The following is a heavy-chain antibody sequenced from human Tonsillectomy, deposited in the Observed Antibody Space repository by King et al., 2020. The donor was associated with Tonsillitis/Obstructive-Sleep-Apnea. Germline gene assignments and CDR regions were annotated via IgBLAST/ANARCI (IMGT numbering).Heavy chain of an antibody. CDR1: GFTFSSYA. CDR2: ISGSGGGT. V-gene: IGHV3-23*04. CDR3: ANGKDNSGWYYYGMDV. Sequence: VQLVESGGGLVQPGGSLRLSCAASGFTFSSYAMNWVRQAPGKGLEWVSAISGSGGGTYSANSVRGRFTISRDNSKNTLYLQMNSLTVEDSAVYYCANGKDNSGWYYYGMDVWGQGTTVTVSS. D-gene: IGHD6-19*01. J-gene: IGHJ6*02.